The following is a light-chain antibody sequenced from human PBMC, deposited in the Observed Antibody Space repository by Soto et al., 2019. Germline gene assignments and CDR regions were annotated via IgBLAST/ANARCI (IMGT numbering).Light chain of an antibody. Sequence: DIQMTQSPSTLSGSVGDGVTVTCRASQTISSWLAWYQQKPGKAPKLLIYKASTLKSGVPSRFSGSGSGTEFTLTISSLQPDDFATYYCQHYNSYSEACGQGTKVDI. V-gene: IGKV1-5*03. CDR2: KAS. CDR1: QTISSW. CDR3: QHYNSYSEA. J-gene: IGKJ1*01.